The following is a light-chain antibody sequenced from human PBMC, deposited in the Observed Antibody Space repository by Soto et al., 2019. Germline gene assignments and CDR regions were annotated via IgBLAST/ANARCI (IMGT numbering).Light chain of an antibody. V-gene: IGKV1-39*01. Sequence: DIQMTQSPSSLSATVGDRVTITCRASQSISFYLNWYQQKPGKAPNLLIYATSSLQSGVPSRFSGSGSGTDFNLTISSLQPEDFATYYCQQSYSPPPWALGQGTKVDIK. CDR2: ATS. J-gene: IGKJ1*01. CDR3: QQSYSPPPWA. CDR1: QSISFY.